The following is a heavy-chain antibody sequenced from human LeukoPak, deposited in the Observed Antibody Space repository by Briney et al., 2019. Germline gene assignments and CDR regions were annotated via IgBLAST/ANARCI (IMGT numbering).Heavy chain of an antibody. V-gene: IGHV1-69*13. CDR3: ARTKENPRFSGWYRPRDPFDY. CDR2: IIPIFGTA. J-gene: IGHJ4*02. Sequence: SVKVSCKASGGTFSSYAISWVRQAPGRGLEWMGGIIPIFGTANYAQKFQGRVTITADESTSTAYMELSSLRSEDTAVYYCARTKENPRFSGWYRPRDPFDYWGQGTLVTVSS. D-gene: IGHD6-19*01. CDR1: GGTFSSYA.